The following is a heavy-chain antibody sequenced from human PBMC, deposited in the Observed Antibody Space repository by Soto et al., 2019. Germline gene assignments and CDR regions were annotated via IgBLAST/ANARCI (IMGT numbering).Heavy chain of an antibody. CDR1: GFTFTTYG. V-gene: IGHV3-30*03. CDR3: ALDQLQDGMDV. Sequence: GGSLRLSCAASGFTFTTYGMNWVRQAPGKGLEWVAVISYDGSNKLYADSVRGRFAISRDNSKNTLYLQMDSLRPEDTAVYYCALDQLQDGMDVWGQGTTVTVSS. D-gene: IGHD3-10*01. CDR2: ISYDGSNK. J-gene: IGHJ6*02.